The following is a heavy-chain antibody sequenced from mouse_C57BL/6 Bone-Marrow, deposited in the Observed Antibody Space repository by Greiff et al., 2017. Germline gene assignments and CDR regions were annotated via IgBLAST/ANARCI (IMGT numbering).Heavy chain of an antibody. V-gene: IGHV5-12*01. J-gene: IGHJ2*01. Sequence: EVNVVESGGGLVQPGGSLKLSCAASGFTFSDYYMYWVRQTPEKRLEWVAYISNGGGSTYYPDTVKGRFTISRDNAKNTLYLQMSHLKSEDTAMYSCARQRDHYFDYWGQGTTLTVSS. CDR1: GFTFSDYY. D-gene: IGHD3-3*01. CDR3: ARQRDHYFDY. CDR2: ISNGGGST.